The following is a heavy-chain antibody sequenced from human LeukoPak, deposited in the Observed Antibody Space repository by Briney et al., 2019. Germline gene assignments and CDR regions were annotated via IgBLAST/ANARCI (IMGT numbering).Heavy chain of an antibody. CDR2: INHSGST. J-gene: IGHJ5*02. D-gene: IGHD3-10*01. Sequence: SETLSLTCAVYGGSFSGYYWSWIRQPPGKGLEWIGEINHSGSTNYNPSLKSRVTISVDTSKNQFSLKLSSVTAADTAVYYCARTGRLLWFGESRGNWFDPWGQGTLVTVSS. CDR1: GGSFSGYY. V-gene: IGHV4-34*01. CDR3: ARTGRLLWFGESRGNWFDP.